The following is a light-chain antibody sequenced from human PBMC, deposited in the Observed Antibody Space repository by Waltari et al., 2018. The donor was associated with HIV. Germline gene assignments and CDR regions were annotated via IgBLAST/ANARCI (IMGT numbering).Light chain of an antibody. CDR1: SSDVGSYNL. Sequence: QSALTQPASVSGSPGQSITISCTGTSSDVGSYNLVSWYQQHPGKAPKVMIYEVSKRSSVVSNRFSGSKSANTASLTISGLHAEDESDYYCCSYAGGSIYVVFGGGTKLTVL. J-gene: IGLJ2*01. CDR2: EVS. CDR3: CSYAGGSIYVV. V-gene: IGLV2-23*02.